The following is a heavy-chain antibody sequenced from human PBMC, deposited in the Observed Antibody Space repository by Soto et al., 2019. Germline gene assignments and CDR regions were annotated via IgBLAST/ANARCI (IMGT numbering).Heavy chain of an antibody. CDR2: IYWDNDK. V-gene: IGHV2-5*02. D-gene: IGHD1-26*01. CDR1: GFSLTTYGVG. Sequence: KESGPTLVKPTQTLTLTCTFSGFSLTTYGVGVGWIRQPPGKALESLAIIYWDNDKRYNPSLQSRLTITKDTSKNQVVLTMTNMDPVDTGTYYCAHRREHNTDWSVGWFDPWGQGTRVTVSS. CDR3: AHRREHNTDWSVGWFDP. J-gene: IGHJ5*02.